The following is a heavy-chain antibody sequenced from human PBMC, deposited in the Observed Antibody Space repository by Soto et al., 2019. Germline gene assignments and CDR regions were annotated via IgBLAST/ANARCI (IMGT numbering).Heavy chain of an antibody. V-gene: IGHV3-23*01. Sequence: GGSLRLSCAASGFTFSSYAMSWVRQAPGKGLEWVSAISGSGGSTYYADSVKGRFTISRDNSKNTLYLQMNSLRAEDTAVYYCAKGPSGRYYFGYYYGMDVWGQGTTVTVSS. CDR1: GFTFSSYA. CDR2: ISGSGGST. J-gene: IGHJ6*02. D-gene: IGHD1-26*01. CDR3: AKGPSGRYYFGYYYGMDV.